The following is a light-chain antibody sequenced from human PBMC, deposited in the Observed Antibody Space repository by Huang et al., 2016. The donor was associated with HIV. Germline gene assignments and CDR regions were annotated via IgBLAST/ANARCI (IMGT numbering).Light chain of an antibody. CDR2: LGS. V-gene: IGKV2-28*01. CDR1: QSLLKSSGYNY. J-gene: IGKJ2*01. CDR3: MQHLQTPTT. Sequence: IVMTQSPLSLPVTPGEPSSISSRSSQSLLKSSGYNYLDWYLQKPGQPPQLLVYLGSNRASGVPDRFSGSGSGTYFTLKISSVEAEDVGFYYCMQHLQTPTTFGQGTKLEIK.